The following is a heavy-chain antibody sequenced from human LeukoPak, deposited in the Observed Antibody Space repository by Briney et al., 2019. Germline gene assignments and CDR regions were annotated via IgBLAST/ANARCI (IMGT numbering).Heavy chain of an antibody. J-gene: IGHJ4*02. Sequence: GGSLRLSCAASGFTFSSYEMNWVRQAPGKGLEWVSYLSSSGSTIYYADSVKGRFTISRDNAKNSLYLQMNSLRAEDTAVYYCARVSQSYSSGWDYWGQGTLVTVSS. V-gene: IGHV3-48*03. CDR1: GFTFSSYE. CDR2: LSSSGSTI. CDR3: ARVSQSYSSGWDY. D-gene: IGHD6-19*01.